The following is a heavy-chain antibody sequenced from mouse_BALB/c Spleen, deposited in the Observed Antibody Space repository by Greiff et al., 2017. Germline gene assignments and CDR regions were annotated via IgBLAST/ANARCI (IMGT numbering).Heavy chain of an antibody. CDR2: ISTYYGDA. CDR3: ARDSNYKGFAY. J-gene: IGHJ3*01. D-gene: IGHD2-5*01. V-gene: IGHV1S137*01. CDR1: GYTFTDYA. Sequence: VQLQQSGAELVRPGVSVKISCKGSGYTFTDYAMHWVKQSHAKSLEWIGVISTYYGDASYNQKFKGKATMTVDKSSSTAYMELARLTSEDSAIYYCARDSNYKGFAYWGQGTLVTVSA.